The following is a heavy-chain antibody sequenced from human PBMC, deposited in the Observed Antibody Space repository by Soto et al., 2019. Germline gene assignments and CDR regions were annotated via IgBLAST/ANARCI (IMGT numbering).Heavy chain of an antibody. CDR2: IYSNGDT. Sequence: SETLSLTCSVSNDYMNSGGYYWSWIRQHPGKGLEWIGYIYSNGDTYYNPSLKSRVTISVDTSKHQFSLILTSVTAADTAVYYCARRGGSSSGYYYYAMDVWGQGTTVTVSS. CDR3: ARRGGSSSGYYYYAMDV. D-gene: IGHD6-6*01. J-gene: IGHJ6*02. V-gene: IGHV4-31*03. CDR1: NDYMNSGGYY.